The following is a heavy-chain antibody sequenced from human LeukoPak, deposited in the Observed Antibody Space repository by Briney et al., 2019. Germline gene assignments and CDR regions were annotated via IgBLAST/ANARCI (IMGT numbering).Heavy chain of an antibody. CDR1: GGSISSYY. CDR3: ARLRSQTYYFDY. V-gene: IGHV4-59*08. CDR2: IYYSGST. D-gene: IGHD3-16*02. J-gene: IGHJ4*02. Sequence: SETLSLTCTVSGGSISSYYWSWIRQPPGKGLEWIGYIYYSGSTNYNPSLKSRVTISADTSKNQFSLKLSSVTAADTAVYYCARLRSQTYYFDYWGQGTLVTVSS.